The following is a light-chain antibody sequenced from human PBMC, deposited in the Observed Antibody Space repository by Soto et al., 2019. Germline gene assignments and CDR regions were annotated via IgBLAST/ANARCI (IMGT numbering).Light chain of an antibody. CDR2: AAS. CDR3: LQDYNYPLT. CDR1: QGIRND. J-gene: IGKJ4*01. Sequence: AIQMTQSPSSLSASVGDRVTITCRASQGIRNDLGWYQQKPGKAPKLLIYAASSLQSGVPSRFSGSGSGTDFTLPISRLQPEDFATYYCLQDYNYPLTFGGGTKVEIK. V-gene: IGKV1-6*01.